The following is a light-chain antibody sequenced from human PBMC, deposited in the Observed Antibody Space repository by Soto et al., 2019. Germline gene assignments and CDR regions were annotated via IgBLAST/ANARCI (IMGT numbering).Light chain of an antibody. CDR3: QQYNNSPPLT. CDR2: GAS. V-gene: IGKV3-20*01. J-gene: IGKJ4*01. CDR1: QSLSSNF. Sequence: EIVLTQSPGTLSLPPGERATLSCRASQSLSSNFFAWYQQKPGQAPRLLIYGASSRATGVPDRFSASGSGTDFTLTISRLEPEDFAVYYCQQYNNSPPLTFGGGTKVEIK.